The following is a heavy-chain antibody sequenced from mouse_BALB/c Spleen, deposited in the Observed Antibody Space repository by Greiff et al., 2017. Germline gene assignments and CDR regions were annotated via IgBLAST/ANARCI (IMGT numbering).Heavy chain of an antibody. CDR3: AREGAYRYDRGYAMDY. Sequence: EVQLVESGGGLVQPGGSLKLSCAASGFTFSSYGMSWVRQTPDKRLELVATINSNGGSTYYPDSVKGRFTISRDNAKNTLYLQMSSLKSEDTAMYYCAREGAYRYDRGYAMDYWGQGTSVTVSS. V-gene: IGHV5-6-3*01. CDR2: INSNGGST. J-gene: IGHJ4*01. CDR1: GFTFSSYG. D-gene: IGHD2-14*01.